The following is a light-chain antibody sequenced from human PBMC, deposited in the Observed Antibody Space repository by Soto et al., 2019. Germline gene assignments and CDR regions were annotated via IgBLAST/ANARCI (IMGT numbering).Light chain of an antibody. J-gene: IGKJ1*01. CDR3: QQYGSSGT. Sequence: EIVLTQSPGTLSLSPGERGTLSCRASQNLVTLYLAWFQQKSGQAPRLLIYSASRRATGIPDRFTGSGSGTDFTLTIRRLEPEDFAVYYCQQYGSSGTFGQGTKVDIK. CDR1: QNLVTLY. CDR2: SAS. V-gene: IGKV3-20*01.